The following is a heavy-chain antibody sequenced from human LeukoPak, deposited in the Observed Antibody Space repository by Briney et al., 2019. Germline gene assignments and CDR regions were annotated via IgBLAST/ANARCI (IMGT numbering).Heavy chain of an antibody. CDR1: GFTFDDYA. D-gene: IGHD2-8*01. Sequence: GGSLRLSCAASGFTFDDYAMHWVRQAPGKGLEWVSGISWNSGSIGYADSVKGRSTISRDNAKNSLYLQMNSLRAEDMALYYCARRYCTNGVCYLDYWGQGTLVTVSS. CDR3: ARRYCTNGVCYLDY. J-gene: IGHJ4*02. CDR2: ISWNSGSI. V-gene: IGHV3-9*03.